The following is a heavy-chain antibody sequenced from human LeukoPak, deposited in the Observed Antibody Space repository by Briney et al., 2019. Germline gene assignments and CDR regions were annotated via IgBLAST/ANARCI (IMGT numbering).Heavy chain of an antibody. CDR3: ARVRGLRGYSYGWTY. Sequence: ASVKVSCKASGYTFTSYDINWVRQATGQGLEWMGWMNPNSGNTGYAQKFQGRVTMTRNTSISTAYMEPSSLRSEDTAVYYCARVRGLRGYSYGWTYWGQGTLVTVSS. CDR1: GYTFTSYD. D-gene: IGHD5-18*01. V-gene: IGHV1-8*01. CDR2: MNPNSGNT. J-gene: IGHJ4*02.